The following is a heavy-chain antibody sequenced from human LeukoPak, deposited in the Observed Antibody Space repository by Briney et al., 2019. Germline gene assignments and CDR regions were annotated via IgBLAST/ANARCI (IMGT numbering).Heavy chain of an antibody. J-gene: IGHJ3*02. CDR3: ARDLITVTTGVNI. V-gene: IGHV4-59*11. Sequence: PSETLSLTCAVSTDSISSHNWSRIRQPPGKGLEWIGYISYIGSTNYNPSLKSRVTISIDTSKNQFSLKLRSVTAADTAVYYCARDLITVTTGVNIGGQGRMVSVSA. D-gene: IGHD4-17*01. CDR1: TDSISSHN. CDR2: ISYIGST.